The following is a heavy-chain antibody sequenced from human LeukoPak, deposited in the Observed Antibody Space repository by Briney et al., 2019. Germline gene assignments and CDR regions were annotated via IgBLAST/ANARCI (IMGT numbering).Heavy chain of an antibody. CDR3: ARDCSSTSCYDEGRRDAFDI. D-gene: IGHD2-2*01. J-gene: IGHJ3*02. CDR2: IKTSGST. Sequence: NPSETLSLTCSVSGGSISIYHWNWIRQPAGRGLEWIGRIKTSGSTNYNPSLKSRVTMSVDTSKNQFSLKLSSVTAADTAVYYCARDCSSTSCYDEGRRDAFDIWGQGTMVTVSS. V-gene: IGHV4-4*07. CDR1: GGSISIYH.